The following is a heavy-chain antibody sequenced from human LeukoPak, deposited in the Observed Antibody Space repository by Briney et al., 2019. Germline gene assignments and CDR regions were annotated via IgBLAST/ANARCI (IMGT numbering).Heavy chain of an antibody. Sequence: GGSLRLSCAASGFTFSSYSMNWVRQAPGKGLEWVSSISSSSSYIYYADSVKGRFTISRDNAKNSLYLQMNSLRAEDTVVYYCARGHTAVTRHFDFWGQGTLVTVSS. CDR1: GFTFSSYS. D-gene: IGHD4-17*01. CDR3: ARGHTAVTRHFDF. CDR2: ISSSSSYI. V-gene: IGHV3-21*01. J-gene: IGHJ4*02.